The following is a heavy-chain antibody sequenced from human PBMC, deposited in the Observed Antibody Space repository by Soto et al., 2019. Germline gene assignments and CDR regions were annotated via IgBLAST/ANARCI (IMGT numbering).Heavy chain of an antibody. J-gene: IGHJ6*02. V-gene: IGHV4-34*01. D-gene: IGHD6-13*01. CDR2: INHSGST. Sequence: PSSTLALTSAVYGGSFSGYYWSWILQPPGTGLEWIGEINHSGSTNYNPSLKSRFTISVDMSKNQFSLKLSSVTAADRGVYYCARVWIGGYSRRWSDFKYYYYGMDVWGQGTAVTVSS. CDR3: ARVWIGGYSRRWSDFKYYYYGMDV. CDR1: GGSFSGYY.